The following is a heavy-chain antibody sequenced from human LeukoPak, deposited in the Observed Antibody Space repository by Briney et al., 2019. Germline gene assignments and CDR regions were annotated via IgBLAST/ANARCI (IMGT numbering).Heavy chain of an antibody. V-gene: IGHV1-2*02. CDR3: ARQKSPIYYDSSGYSFAFDI. J-gene: IGHJ3*02. Sequence: ASVKVSCEASGYTFTGYYMHWVRQAPGQGLEWMGWINPNSGGTNYAQKFQGRVTMTRDTSISTAYMELSRLRSDDTAVYYCARQKSPIYYDSSGYSFAFDIWGQGTMVTVSS. D-gene: IGHD3-22*01. CDR2: INPNSGGT. CDR1: GYTFTGYY.